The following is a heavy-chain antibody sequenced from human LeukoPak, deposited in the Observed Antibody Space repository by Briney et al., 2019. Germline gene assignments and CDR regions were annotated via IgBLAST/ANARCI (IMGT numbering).Heavy chain of an antibody. CDR2: IYYSGST. Sequence: KPSETLSLTCTVSGGSISSSTDYWGWIRQPPGKGLEWIANIYYSGSTYYNPSLKSRVTISVDTSKNQFSLKLSSVTAADTAVYYCARRGRMGYCSSTSCYAGWFDPWGQGTLVTVSS. V-gene: IGHV4-39*01. CDR1: GGSISSSTDY. J-gene: IGHJ5*02. D-gene: IGHD2-2*01. CDR3: ARRGRMGYCSSTSCYAGWFDP.